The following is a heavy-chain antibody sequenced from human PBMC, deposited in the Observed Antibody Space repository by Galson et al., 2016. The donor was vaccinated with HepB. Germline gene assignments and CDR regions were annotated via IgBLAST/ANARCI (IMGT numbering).Heavy chain of an antibody. CDR2: ISGNGVTT. CDR1: GFSFSSFA. CDR3: GKSFFSGGSIVWFSDY. V-gene: IGHV3-23*01. Sequence: SLRLSCAASGFSFSSFAMSWVRQAPGQGLEWVSAISGNGVTTYYADSVRGRFTISRDNSRDTVYLQMNVLSAGDTAVYYCGKSFFSGGSIVWFSDYWGQGALVTVSP. J-gene: IGHJ4*02. D-gene: IGHD3-16*01.